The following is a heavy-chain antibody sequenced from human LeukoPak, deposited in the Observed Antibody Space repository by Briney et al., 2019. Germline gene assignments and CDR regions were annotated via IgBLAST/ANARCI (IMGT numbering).Heavy chain of an antibody. Sequence: SETLSLTCTVSGGSISSFDWSWIRQPPGKGLEWIGGMSDSGRTNYNPSLKSRPNISVATSKNEVSLNLSSVPAADTAVYYCARHGSGGRAFDIWGQGTMVTVSS. V-gene: IGHV4-59*08. CDR3: ARHGSGGRAFDI. CDR2: MSDSGRT. J-gene: IGHJ3*02. D-gene: IGHD1-26*01. CDR1: GGSISSFD.